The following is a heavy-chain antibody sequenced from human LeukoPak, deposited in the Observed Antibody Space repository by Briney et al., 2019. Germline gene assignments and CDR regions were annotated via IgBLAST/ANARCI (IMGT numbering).Heavy chain of an antibody. Sequence: GGSLRLSCAASGFTFRNYWMPWVRQVPGRGLEWVSRLRTDGEKKSYVASVRDRFTISRDNVRNMLYLQMNSLRVEDTGVYYCVKDHYGFNSLDYWGQGTPVSVSS. D-gene: IGHD3-10*01. V-gene: IGHV3-74*03. J-gene: IGHJ4*02. CDR1: GFTFRNYW. CDR3: VKDHYGFNSLDY. CDR2: LRTDGEKK.